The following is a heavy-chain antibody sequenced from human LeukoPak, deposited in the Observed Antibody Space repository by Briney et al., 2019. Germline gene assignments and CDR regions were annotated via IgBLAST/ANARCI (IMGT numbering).Heavy chain of an antibody. Sequence: SDTLSLTCTASGYTITSDYYSCWLRHPPEKRQGLSGIISYSGNTNYNPYLKSRVTITTDTSNNQSSLKLSSVTAANTAVYYVARGYYDSSVFSLQAFDIWGQGTMVTVSS. CDR2: ISYSGNT. CDR1: GYTITSDYY. J-gene: IGHJ3*02. CDR3: ARGYYDSSVFSLQAFDI. D-gene: IGHD3-22*01. V-gene: IGHV4-38-2*02.